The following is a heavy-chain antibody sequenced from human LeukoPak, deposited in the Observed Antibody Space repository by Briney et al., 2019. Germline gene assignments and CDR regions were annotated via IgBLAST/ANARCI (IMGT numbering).Heavy chain of an antibody. CDR3: ARGRVVVVPAATFGKRNWYFDL. CDR1: GDSVSSNSAA. CDR2: TYYRSKWYN. J-gene: IGHJ2*01. Sequence: SQTLSLTCAISGDSVSSNSAAWNWIRQSPSRGLEWLGRTYYRSKWYNDYAVSVKSRITINPDTSKNQFSLQLNSVTPEDTAVYYCARGRVVVVPAATFGKRNWYFDLWGRGTLVTVSS. D-gene: IGHD2-2*01. V-gene: IGHV6-1*01.